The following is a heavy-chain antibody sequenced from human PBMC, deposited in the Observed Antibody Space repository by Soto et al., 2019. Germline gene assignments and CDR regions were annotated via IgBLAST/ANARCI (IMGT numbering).Heavy chain of an antibody. CDR1: GGSISSSSYY. V-gene: IGHV4-39*01. Sequence: ETLSLTCTVSGGSISSSSYYWGWIRQPPGKGLEWIGSIYYSGSTYYNPSLKSRVTISVDTSKNQFSLKLSSVTAADTAVYYCARHTDSSSVDYWGQGTLVTVSS. D-gene: IGHD6-13*01. CDR3: ARHTDSSSVDY. CDR2: IYYSGST. J-gene: IGHJ4*02.